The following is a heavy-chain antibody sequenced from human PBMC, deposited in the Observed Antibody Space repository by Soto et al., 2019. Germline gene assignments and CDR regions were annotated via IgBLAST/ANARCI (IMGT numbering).Heavy chain of an antibody. CDR1: GGSFSGYY. CDR3: ARGQRYGDYTQEYYYYYYMYV. CDR2: INHSGGT. D-gene: IGHD4-17*01. V-gene: IGHV4-34*01. Sequence: SETLSLTCAVYGGSFSGYYWSWIRQPPGKGLEWIGEINHSGGTNYNPSLKSRVTISVDTSKNQFSLKLSSVTAADTAVYYCARGQRYGDYTQEYYYYYYMYVWGKGTTVTVSS. J-gene: IGHJ6*03.